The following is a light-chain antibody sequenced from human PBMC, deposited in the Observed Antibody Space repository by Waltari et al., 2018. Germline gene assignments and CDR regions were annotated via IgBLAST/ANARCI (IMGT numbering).Light chain of an antibody. Sequence: QSVLTQPPSASGTPGQRDTISCSGSRPNIVSDTVNWFQHPPRTAPKLLIYTDNQRPSGVPDRFSGSKSGTSASLAISGLQSEDEADYYCATWDDTLHGCWVFGGGTKLTVL. V-gene: IGLV1-44*01. CDR3: ATWDDTLHGCWV. J-gene: IGLJ3*02. CDR1: RPNIVSDT. CDR2: TDN.